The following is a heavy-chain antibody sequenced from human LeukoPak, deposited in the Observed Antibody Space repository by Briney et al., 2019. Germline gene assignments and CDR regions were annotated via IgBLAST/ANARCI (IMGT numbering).Heavy chain of an antibody. CDR1: GGSFSGYY. Sequence: PSETLSLTCAVYGGSFSGYYWSWIRQPPGKGLEWIGEINHSGSTNYNPSLKSRVTISVDTSKNQFSLKLSSVTAADTAVYYCARGPYYYGSGSYDNWGQGTLVTVSS. V-gene: IGHV4-34*01. J-gene: IGHJ4*02. CDR2: INHSGST. CDR3: ARGPYYYGSGSYDN. D-gene: IGHD3-10*01.